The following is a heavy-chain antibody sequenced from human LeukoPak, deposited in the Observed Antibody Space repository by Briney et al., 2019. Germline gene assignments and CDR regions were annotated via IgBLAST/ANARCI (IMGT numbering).Heavy chain of an antibody. Sequence: PSETLSLTCAVSGGSISSGGYSWSWIRQPPGKGLEWIGYIYHSGSTYYNPSLKSRVTISVDRSKNQFSLKLSSVTAADTAVYYCARDQFLGDWNYFDSRGQGTLVTVSS. V-gene: IGHV4-30-2*01. CDR1: GGSISSGGYS. J-gene: IGHJ4*02. CDR2: IYHSGST. CDR3: ARDQFLGDWNYFDS. D-gene: IGHD2-21*02.